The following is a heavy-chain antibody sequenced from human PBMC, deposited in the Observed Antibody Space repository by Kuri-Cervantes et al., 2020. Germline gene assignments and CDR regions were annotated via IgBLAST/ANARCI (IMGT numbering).Heavy chain of an antibody. CDR2: INPNSGGT. D-gene: IGHD5-12*01. V-gene: IGHV1-2*04. J-gene: IGHJ4*02. CDR3: ARTRDSGYDSPLFDY. Sequence: ASVKVSCKASGYTFTSYGVSWVRQAPGQGLEWMGWINPNSGGTNYAQKFQGWVTMTRDTSISTAYMELSRLRSDDTAVYYCARTRDSGYDSPLFDYWGQGTLVTVSS. CDR1: GYTFTSYG.